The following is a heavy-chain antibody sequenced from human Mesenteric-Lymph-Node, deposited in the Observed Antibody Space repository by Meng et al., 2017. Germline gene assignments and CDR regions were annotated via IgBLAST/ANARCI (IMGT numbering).Heavy chain of an antibody. J-gene: IGHJ5*02. Sequence: QVQVQESGPGPVKPSQTLSLTCTFSGDSISSGEYFWSWIRQPPGKGLEWIGYIYYSGSTYYNPSLRSRVAISIDTSKNQFSLKLTSVTAADTAVYFCARTNYGDYNWFDPWGQGTLVTVSS. CDR1: GDSISSGEYF. V-gene: IGHV4-30-4*01. CDR3: ARTNYGDYNWFDP. D-gene: IGHD4-17*01. CDR2: IYYSGST.